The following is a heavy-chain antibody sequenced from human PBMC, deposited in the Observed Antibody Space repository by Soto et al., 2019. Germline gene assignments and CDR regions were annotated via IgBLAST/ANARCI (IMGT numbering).Heavy chain of an antibody. CDR3: ARGGWRQIDY. CDR1: GGSFSGYY. V-gene: IGHV4-34*01. J-gene: IGHJ4*02. CDR2: INHSGST. Sequence: SETLSLTCAVYGGSFSGYYWSWIRQPPGKGLEWIGEINHSGSTNYNPSLKSRVTISVDTSKNQFSLKLSSVTAADTAVYYCARGGWRQIDYWGQGTLVT. D-gene: IGHD3-3*01.